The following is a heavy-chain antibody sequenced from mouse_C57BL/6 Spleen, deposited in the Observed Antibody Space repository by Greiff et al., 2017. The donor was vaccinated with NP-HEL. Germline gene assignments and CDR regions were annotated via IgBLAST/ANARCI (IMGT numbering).Heavy chain of an antibody. CDR2: IYPGDGDT. CDR1: GYAFSSSW. CDR3: ARLAQATWFAY. V-gene: IGHV1-82*01. Sequence: LVESGPELVKPGASVKISCKASGYAFSSSWMNWVKQRPGKGLEWIGRIYPGDGDTNYNGKFKVKATLTADKSSSTAYMQLSSLTSEDSAVYFCARLAQATWFAYWGQGTLVTVSA. J-gene: IGHJ3*01. D-gene: IGHD3-2*02.